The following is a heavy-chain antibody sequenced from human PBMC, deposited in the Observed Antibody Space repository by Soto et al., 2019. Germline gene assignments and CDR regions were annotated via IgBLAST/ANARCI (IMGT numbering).Heavy chain of an antibody. V-gene: IGHV3-23*01. CDR2: ISGSGGDT. CDR3: AKDQDYGNCAVYYYGMDD. D-gene: IGHD4-17*01. CDR1: GFPFSTDA. Sequence: GGSLRLSCAASGFPFSTDAMNWVRQAPGKGLEGVSVISGSGGDTYYADSVKRRFTISRDNSQNMVYLQMNGLTAEDTAVYYCAKDQDYGNCAVYYYGMDDWGQGTTVTVSS. J-gene: IGHJ6*02.